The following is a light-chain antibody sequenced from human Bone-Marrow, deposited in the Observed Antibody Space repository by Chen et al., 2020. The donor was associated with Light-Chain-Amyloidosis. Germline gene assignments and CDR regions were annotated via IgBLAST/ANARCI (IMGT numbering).Light chain of an antibody. Sequence: EIVLTQSPGTLSLSPGEGANLSCRASPTISRNYLTWYQQKFGQAPRLLIYGSSSRATGIPDRFTGSGSGTDFTLTINRLEPEDFAMYYCQQYGTSPLTFGGGTKVEIK. CDR1: PTISRNY. J-gene: IGKJ4*01. V-gene: IGKV3-20*01. CDR3: QQYGTSPLT. CDR2: GSS.